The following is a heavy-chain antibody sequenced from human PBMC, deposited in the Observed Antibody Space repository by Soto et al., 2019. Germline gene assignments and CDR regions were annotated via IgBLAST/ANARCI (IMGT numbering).Heavy chain of an antibody. CDR2: ISSSGTI. D-gene: IGHD3-9*01. V-gene: IGHV4-59*01. CDR1: GGSIRDYF. J-gene: IGHJ6*02. CDR3: ARDRKLVIPGNYYYCGMDV. Sequence: SETLSLTCSVSGGSIRDYFWTWIRQPPGKGLEWIGYISSSGTINYNSSLKSRVTISLDTSRNHFSLKLSSVTAADTAVYFCARDRKLVIPGNYYYCGMDVWGQGTTVTVSS.